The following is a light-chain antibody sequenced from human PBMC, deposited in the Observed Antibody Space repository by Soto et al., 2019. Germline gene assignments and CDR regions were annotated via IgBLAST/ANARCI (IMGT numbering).Light chain of an antibody. V-gene: IGLV2-14*01. Sequence: QSVLTQPASVSGSPGQSITISCTGTSSEVGGYNYVSWYQQHPGKAPKLMIYDVSNRPSGVSNRFSGSKSGNTASLTISGLHAEDEADYYCSSYTSSSIYVFGTGTKVTVL. CDR2: DVS. CDR3: SSYTSSSIYV. CDR1: SSEVGGYNY. J-gene: IGLJ1*01.